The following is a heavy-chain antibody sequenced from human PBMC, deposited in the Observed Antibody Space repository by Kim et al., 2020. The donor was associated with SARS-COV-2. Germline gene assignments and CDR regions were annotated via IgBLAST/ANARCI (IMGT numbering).Heavy chain of an antibody. CDR3: ARGGSNNWYDFAP. CDR1: GGSISTYY. D-gene: IGHD1-20*01. Sequence: SETLSLTCTVSGGSISTYYWSWIRQPPGKDLEWIGYVYYSGSTSYNPSLKSRVTISIDTSKNQFSLNLTSVTSADTATYYCARGGSNNWYDFAPWGQGTL. V-gene: IGHV4-59*01. CDR2: VYYSGST. J-gene: IGHJ5*02.